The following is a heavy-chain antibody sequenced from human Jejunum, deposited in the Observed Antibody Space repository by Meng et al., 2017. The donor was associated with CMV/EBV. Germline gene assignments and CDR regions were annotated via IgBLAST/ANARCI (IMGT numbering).Heavy chain of an antibody. CDR3: VREIEGERGIAVAGSFGDY. CDR1: TFTKYA. D-gene: IGHD6-19*01. Sequence: TFTKYAMNWVRQAPGQGLEWMGWINPTTGNPTYAQGFTGRFVFSLDTSVSTTYLQISNLKAEDTAVYYCVREIEGERGIAVAGSFGDYWGQGTLAPSPQ. J-gene: IGHJ4*02. CDR2: INPTTGNP. V-gene: IGHV7-4-1*02.